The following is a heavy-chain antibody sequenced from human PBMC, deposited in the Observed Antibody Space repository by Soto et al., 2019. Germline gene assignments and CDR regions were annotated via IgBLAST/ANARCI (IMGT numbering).Heavy chain of an antibody. CDR3: ARTITGYFWAGAY. CDR2: IGGSGANT. Sequence: GGSLRLSCAASGFTFNMYAMSWVRQAPGKGLEWVSGIGGSGANTYYADFVKGRFTISRDNSKNTLYLQMDSLRAEDTAIYYCARTITGYFWAGAYWGQGTLVTVSS. CDR1: GFTFNMYA. V-gene: IGHV3-23*01. J-gene: IGHJ4*02. D-gene: IGHD1-1*01.